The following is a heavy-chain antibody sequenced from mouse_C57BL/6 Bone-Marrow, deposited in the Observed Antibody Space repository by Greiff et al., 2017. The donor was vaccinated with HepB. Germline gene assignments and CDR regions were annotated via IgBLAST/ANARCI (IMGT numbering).Heavy chain of an antibody. CDR1: GYTFTTYP. D-gene: IGHD1-1*01. CDR3: ARNNYGSRGNYFDY. V-gene: IGHV1-47*01. J-gene: IGHJ2*01. CDR2: FHPYNDDT. Sequence: VKLMESGAELVKPGASVKMSCKASGYTFTTYPIEWMKQNHGKSLEWIGNFHPYNDDTKYNEKFKGKATLTVEKSSSTVYLELSRLTSDDSAVYYCARNNYGSRGNYFDYWGQGTTLTVSS.